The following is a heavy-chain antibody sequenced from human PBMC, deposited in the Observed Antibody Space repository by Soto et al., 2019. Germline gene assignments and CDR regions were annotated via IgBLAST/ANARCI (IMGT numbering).Heavy chain of an antibody. CDR1: GFTFSRCD. J-gene: IGHJ4*02. Sequence: GGSLRLSCATSGFTFSRCDMNWVRQAPGKGLEWVSFISSSASYMYYADSVKGRFTISRDNSKKSLYLQMNSLRADGTAVYYCARECVDTVTSITIPFDYWGQGALVTVSS. CDR3: ARECVDTVTSITIPFDY. D-gene: IGHD5-12*01. CDR2: ISSSASYM. V-gene: IGHV3-21*01.